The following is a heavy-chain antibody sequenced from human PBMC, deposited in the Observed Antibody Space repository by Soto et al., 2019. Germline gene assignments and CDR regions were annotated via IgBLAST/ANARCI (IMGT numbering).Heavy chain of an antibody. J-gene: IGHJ6*02. Sequence: QVQLVQSGAEVKKPGSSVKVSCKASGGTFSSYTISWVRQAPGQGLEWMGRIIPILGIANYAQKFQGRVTIXXDXSXITAYMELSSLRSEDTAVYYCASPGGRYSGDYGMDVWGQGTTVTVSS. V-gene: IGHV1-69*02. CDR1: GGTFSSYT. CDR2: IIPILGIA. CDR3: ASPGGRYSGDYGMDV. D-gene: IGHD5-12*01.